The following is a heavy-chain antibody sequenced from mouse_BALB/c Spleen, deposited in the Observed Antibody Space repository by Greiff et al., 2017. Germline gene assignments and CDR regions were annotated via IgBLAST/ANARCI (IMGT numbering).Heavy chain of an antibody. CDR1: GYTFTSYW. V-gene: IGHV1-7*01. CDR2: INPSTGYT. J-gene: IGHJ2*01. Sequence: QVQLKESGAELAKPGASVKMSCKASGYTFTSYWMHWVKQRPGQGLEWIGYINPSTGYTEYNQKFKDKATLTADKSSSTAYMQLSSLTSEDSAVYYCARNSYFDYWGQGTTLTVSS. CDR3: ARNSYFDY.